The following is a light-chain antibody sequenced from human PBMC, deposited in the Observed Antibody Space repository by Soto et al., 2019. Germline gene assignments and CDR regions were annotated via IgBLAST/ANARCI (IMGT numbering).Light chain of an antibody. Sequence: DIQMTQSPSSLSPSIGESVTITCRASQVISTSLAWYQVKPGKAPKLLIYAASTLESGVPSRFSATVSGTEFSLTITSLQPEDFATYYCQQLFDSPITFGQGTKVDNK. CDR2: AAS. CDR3: QQLFDSPIT. CDR1: QVISTS. V-gene: IGKV1-9*01. J-gene: IGKJ1*01.